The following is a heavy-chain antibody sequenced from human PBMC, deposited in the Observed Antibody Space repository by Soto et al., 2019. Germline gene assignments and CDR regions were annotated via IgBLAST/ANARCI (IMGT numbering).Heavy chain of an antibody. D-gene: IGHD6-19*01. CDR1: GFTFSSYG. CDR3: AKPSFPIAVADYYFDY. V-gene: IGHV3-30*18. Sequence: GGSLRLSCAASGFTFSSYGMHWVRQAPGKGLEWVAVISYDGSNKYYADSVKGRFTISRDNSKNTLYLQMNSLRAEDTAVYYCAKPSFPIAVADYYFDYWGQGTLVTVSS. J-gene: IGHJ4*02. CDR2: ISYDGSNK.